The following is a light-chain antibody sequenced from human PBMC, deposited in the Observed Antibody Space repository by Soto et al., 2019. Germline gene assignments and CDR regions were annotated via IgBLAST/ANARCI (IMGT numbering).Light chain of an antibody. V-gene: IGLV2-8*02. J-gene: IGLJ2*01. CDR2: EVV. Sequence: QSVLTQPPSASRSPGQSVTISCTGTDSNYVSWYQQHPGKAPKLLIYEVVKRPSGVPDRFSGSKSGNTASLTVSGLQAEDEADYHCTSYAGNNNLVFGGGTKLTVL. CDR1: DSNY. CDR3: TSYAGNNNLV.